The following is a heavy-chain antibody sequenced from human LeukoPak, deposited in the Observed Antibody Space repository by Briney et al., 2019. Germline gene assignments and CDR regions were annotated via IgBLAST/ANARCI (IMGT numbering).Heavy chain of an antibody. D-gene: IGHD5-18*01. Sequence: SETLSLTCTVSGGSISSSSYYWGWIRQPPGKGLEWIGSIYYSGSTYYNPSLKSRVTISVDTSKNQFSLKLSSVTAADTAVYYCARPSGYSYGYGIDYWGQGTLVTVSS. CDR1: GGSISSSSYY. J-gene: IGHJ4*02. V-gene: IGHV4-39*01. CDR3: ARPSGYSYGYGIDY. CDR2: IYYSGST.